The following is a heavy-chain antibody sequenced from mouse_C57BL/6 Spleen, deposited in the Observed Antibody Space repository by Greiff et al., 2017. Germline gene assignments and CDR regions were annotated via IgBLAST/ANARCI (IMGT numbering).Heavy chain of an antibody. CDR1: GFTFSSYS. CDR2: ISGGGGNT. Sequence: EVKLVESGGGLVQPGGSLKLSCAASGFTFSSYSMSWVRQSPERRLEWVATISGGGGNTYYPDSVNGRFTISRDNAKTTLYLQMSSRRSEDTALYYCARQPARSVTVRGGYFDVWGTGTTVTVSS. D-gene: IGHD1-1*01. CDR3: ARQPARSVTVRGGYFDV. J-gene: IGHJ1*03. V-gene: IGHV5-9*01.